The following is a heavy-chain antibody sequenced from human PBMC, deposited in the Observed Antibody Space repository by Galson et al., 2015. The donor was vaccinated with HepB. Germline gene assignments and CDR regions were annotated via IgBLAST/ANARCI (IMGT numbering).Heavy chain of an antibody. CDR2: VDPEDGET. D-gene: IGHD3-10*01. V-gene: IGHV1-69-2*01. Sequence: VKVSCKVSGYTFTDYYMHWVQQAPGKGLEWMGLVDPEDGETIYAEKFQGRVTITADTSTDTAYMELSSLRSEDTAVYYCATLSSLLLWFRDSHRGVPPNYYMDVWGKGTTVTVSS. J-gene: IGHJ6*03. CDR1: GYTFTDYY. CDR3: ATLSSLLLWFRDSHRGVPPNYYMDV.